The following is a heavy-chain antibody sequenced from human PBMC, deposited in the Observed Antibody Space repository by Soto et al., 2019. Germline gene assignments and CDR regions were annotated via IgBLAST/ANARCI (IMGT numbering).Heavy chain of an antibody. J-gene: IGHJ6*02. V-gene: IGHV3-23*01. CDR2: ISGSGGST. Sequence: GSLRLSFEASSFTFSSYAITGVLHTPWNWLEWVSAISGSGGSTSYADSVKGRFTITRDNSKTTLYLQMNSLRVEDTAVYYCVRDRGGLYYYYHGMDVWGRGTTVTVSS. D-gene: IGHD3-10*01. CDR1: SFTFSSYA. CDR3: VRDRGGLYYYYHGMDV.